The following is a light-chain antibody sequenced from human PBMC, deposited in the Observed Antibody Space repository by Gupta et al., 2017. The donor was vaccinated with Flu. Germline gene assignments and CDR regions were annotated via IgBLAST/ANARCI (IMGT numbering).Light chain of an antibody. Sequence: GQTARITCSGDALPKKYAYWYQQKSGQAPVLIIYEDRKRPSGIPERFSGSSPGTMATLTISGAQVEDEADYYCYSTDTSGNHRVFGGGTNLTVL. J-gene: IGLJ3*02. V-gene: IGLV3-10*01. CDR2: EDR. CDR1: ALPKKY. CDR3: YSTDTSGNHRV.